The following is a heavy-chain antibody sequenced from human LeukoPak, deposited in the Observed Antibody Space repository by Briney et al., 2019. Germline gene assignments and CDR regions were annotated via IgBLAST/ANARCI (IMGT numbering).Heavy chain of an antibody. V-gene: IGHV4-39*01. CDR2: IYYSGST. D-gene: IGHD3-22*01. J-gene: IGHJ2*01. CDR3: ARHLDYYDKWRHIPGLGYFDL. CDR1: GGSISSSSYY. Sequence: PSETLSLTCTVSGGSISSSSYYWGWIRQPPGKGLEWIGSIYYSGSTYYNPSLKSRVTISVDTSKNQFSLKLSSVTAADTAVYYCARHLDYYDKWRHIPGLGYFDLWGRGTLVTVSS.